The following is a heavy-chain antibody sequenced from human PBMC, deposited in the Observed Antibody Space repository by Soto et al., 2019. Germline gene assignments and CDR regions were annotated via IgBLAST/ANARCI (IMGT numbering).Heavy chain of an antibody. D-gene: IGHD4-17*01. CDR2: VYYSGST. Sequence: QVQLQESGPGLVKPSETLSLTCTVSGGSVSSDSYYWSWIRQPPGKGLEWIGHVYYSGSTKYNPSLKIPITISVDTSKNLFSRNLSSVTDADTAVYYCARGGHGEEFDYWGQGTLVTVSS. J-gene: IGHJ4*02. CDR3: ARGGHGEEFDY. CDR1: GGSVSSDSYY. V-gene: IGHV4-61*01.